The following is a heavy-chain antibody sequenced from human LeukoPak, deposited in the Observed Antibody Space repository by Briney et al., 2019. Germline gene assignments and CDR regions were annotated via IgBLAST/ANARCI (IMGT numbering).Heavy chain of an antibody. V-gene: IGHV3-66*01. J-gene: IGHJ4*02. Sequence: GGSLRLSCAASGFTVSSNYMSWVRQAPGKGLEWVSVIYSGGSTYYADSVKGRFTISRDNSKNTLYLQMNSLRAEDTAVYYCARGGVWFGELLPLDYWGQGTLVTVSS. CDR3: ARGGVWFGELLPLDY. CDR1: GFTVSSNY. D-gene: IGHD3-10*01. CDR2: IYSGGST.